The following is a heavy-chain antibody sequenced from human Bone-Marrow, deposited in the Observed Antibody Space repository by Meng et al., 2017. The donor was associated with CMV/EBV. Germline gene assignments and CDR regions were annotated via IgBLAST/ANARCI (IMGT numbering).Heavy chain of an antibody. J-gene: IGHJ6*01. CDR3: ARDRIYCSSTSCYISGGMDV. D-gene: IGHD2-2*02. CDR1: GFTVSSNE. CDR2: ISGGST. V-gene: IGHV3-38-3*01. Sequence: GESLKISCAASGFTVSSNEMSWVRQAPGKGLEWVSSISGGSTYYADSRKGRFTISRDNSKNTLHLQMNSLRAEDTAVYYCARDRIYCSSTSCYISGGMDVWGQGTTVTVSS.